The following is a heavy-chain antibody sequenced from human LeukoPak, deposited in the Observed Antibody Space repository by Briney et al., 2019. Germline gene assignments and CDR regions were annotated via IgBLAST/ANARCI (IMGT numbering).Heavy chain of an antibody. CDR2: INPNSGGT. CDR1: GYTFTGYY. D-gene: IGHD6-19*01. J-gene: IGHJ6*03. Sequence: ASVKVSCKASGYTFTGYYMHWVRQAPGQGLEWMGRINPNSGGTNYAQKFQGRVTMTRDTSISKAYMELSRLTSDDTAVYYCARDLSGGWYYYYMDVWGKGTTVTVSS. CDR3: ARDLSGGWYYYYMDV. V-gene: IGHV1-2*06.